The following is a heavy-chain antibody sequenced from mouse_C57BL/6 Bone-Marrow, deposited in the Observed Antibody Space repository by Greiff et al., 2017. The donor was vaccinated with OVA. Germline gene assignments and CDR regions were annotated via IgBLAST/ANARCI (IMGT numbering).Heavy chain of an antibody. V-gene: IGHV2-5*01. CDR3: AKMDGSSFYYFDY. Sequence: VKLMESGPGLVQPSQSLSITCTVSGFSLTSYGVHWVRQSPGKGLEWLGVIWRGGSTDYNAAFMSRLSITKDNSKSQVFFKMNSLQADDTAIYYCAKMDGSSFYYFDYWGQGTTLTVSS. D-gene: IGHD1-1*01. J-gene: IGHJ2*01. CDR2: IWRGGST. CDR1: GFSLTSYG.